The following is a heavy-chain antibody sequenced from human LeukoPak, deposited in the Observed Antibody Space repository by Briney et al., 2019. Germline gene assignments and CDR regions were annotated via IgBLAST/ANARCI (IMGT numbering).Heavy chain of an antibody. V-gene: IGHV3-21*01. Sequence: GGSLRLSCAASGFTFSSYSMNWVRQALGKGLEWVSSISSSSSYIYYADSVKGRFTISRDNAKNSLYLQMNSLRAEDTAVYYCARSAGGLVVPAAILGYWGQGTLVTVSS. J-gene: IGHJ4*02. D-gene: IGHD2-2*02. CDR2: ISSSSSYI. CDR3: ARSAGGLVVPAAILGY. CDR1: GFTFSSYS.